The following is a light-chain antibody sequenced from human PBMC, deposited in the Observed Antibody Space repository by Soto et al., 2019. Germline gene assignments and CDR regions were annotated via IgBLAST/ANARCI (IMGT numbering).Light chain of an antibody. CDR1: QSVSSSY. J-gene: IGKJ3*01. CDR3: QQYGSSLFT. V-gene: IGKV3-20*01. Sequence: EIVLTQSPGTLSLSPGERATLSCRASQSVSSSYLAWYQQKPGQAPRLLIYCASSRATGIPDRFSGSGSGTDFTLTISRLEPEDFAVYYCQQYGSSLFTFGPGTRWISN. CDR2: CAS.